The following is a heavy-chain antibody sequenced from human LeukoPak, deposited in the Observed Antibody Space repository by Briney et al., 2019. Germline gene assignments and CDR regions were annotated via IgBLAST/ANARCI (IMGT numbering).Heavy chain of an antibody. CDR2: ISSSSSYI. CDR1: GFTFSSYS. J-gene: IGHJ4*02. Sequence: GGSLRLSCAASGFTFSSYSMNWVRQAPGKGLEWVSSISSSSSYIYYADSVKGRFTISRDNSKNTLYLQMNSLRAEDTAVYYCARPPGYSYGYYFDYWGQGTLVTVSS. V-gene: IGHV3-21*01. CDR3: ARPPGYSYGYYFDY. D-gene: IGHD5-18*01.